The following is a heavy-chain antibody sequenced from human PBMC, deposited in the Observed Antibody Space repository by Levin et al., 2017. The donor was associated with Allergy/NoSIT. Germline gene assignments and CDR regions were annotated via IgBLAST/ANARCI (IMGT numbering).Heavy chain of an antibody. CDR1: GYTFKNYG. V-gene: IGHV1-18*01. CDR3: ARFVVTPVSYSYIDG. CDR2: ISTHNGNT. Sequence: ASVKVSCKASGYTFKNYGISWVRQAPGQGLEWMGWISTHNGNTNYAQSFQGRVTMTTDTSTSTADMELRSLISDDTSVYKGARFVVTPVSYSYIDGWGKGTTVTVSS. J-gene: IGHJ6*03. D-gene: IGHD2-2*01.